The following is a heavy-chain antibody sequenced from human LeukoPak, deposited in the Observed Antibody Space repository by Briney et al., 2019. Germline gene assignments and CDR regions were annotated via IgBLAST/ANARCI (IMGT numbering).Heavy chain of an antibody. Sequence: KSSETLSLTCTVSGGSISSSSYYWGWIRQPPGKGLEWIGSIYYSGSTYYNPSLKSRVTISVDTSKNQFSLKLSSVTAADTAVYYCARGTYDYGDYGLGFSGWFAPWGQGTLVTVSS. CDR2: IYYSGST. J-gene: IGHJ5*02. CDR3: ARGTYDYGDYGLGFSGWFAP. V-gene: IGHV4-39*07. CDR1: GGSISSSSYY. D-gene: IGHD4-17*01.